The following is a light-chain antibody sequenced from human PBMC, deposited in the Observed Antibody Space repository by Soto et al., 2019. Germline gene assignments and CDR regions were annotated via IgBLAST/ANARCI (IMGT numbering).Light chain of an antibody. CDR3: QQYGSSPPIT. V-gene: IGKV3-20*01. CDR2: RAS. CDR1: QSVSSTY. Sequence: IVLTQSPGTLSLSPGERATLSCRASQSVSSTYLAWYQQQPGQAPRLLIYRASTRATGIPDRFSGSGSGTDFTLTISRLEPEDFAVYYCQQYGSSPPITFGQGTRLEIK. J-gene: IGKJ5*01.